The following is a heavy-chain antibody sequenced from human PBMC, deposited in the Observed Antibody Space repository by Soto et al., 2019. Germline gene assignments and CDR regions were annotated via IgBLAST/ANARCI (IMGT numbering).Heavy chain of an antibody. CDR1: GFTFSNHG. CDR2: IWYDGTNR. Sequence: QVKLVESGGGVVQPGRSLRLSCAASGFTFSNHGMHWGRQAPGKGLEWVTVIWYDGTNRFYADSVKGRFTISRDISENTVFLQMNSLRAEDTAVYYCARESSSGRRDRIDYWGQGTLVTVSS. D-gene: IGHD6-19*01. V-gene: IGHV3-33*01. CDR3: ARESSSGRRDRIDY. J-gene: IGHJ4*02.